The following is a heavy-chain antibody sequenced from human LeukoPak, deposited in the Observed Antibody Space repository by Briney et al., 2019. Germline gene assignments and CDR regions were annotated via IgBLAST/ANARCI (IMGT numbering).Heavy chain of an antibody. J-gene: IGHJ4*02. D-gene: IGHD3-10*01. CDR3: AKKRHFGSGSADFDY. CDR1: GFTFSRYA. V-gene: IGHV3-23*01. Sequence: GGSLRLSCAASGFTFSRYAMSWVRQTPGKGLEWVSGISNIGGSTYYADSVKGRFTISRDKSKNTLFLQMNSLRAEDTALYYCAKKRHFGSGSADFDYWGQGTLVTVSS. CDR2: ISNIGGST.